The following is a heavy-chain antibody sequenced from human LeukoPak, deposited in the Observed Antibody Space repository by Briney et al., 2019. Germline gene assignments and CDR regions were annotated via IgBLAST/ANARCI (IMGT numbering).Heavy chain of an antibody. CDR2: IYYSGST. J-gene: IGHJ5*02. V-gene: IGHV4-59*01. CDR3: ARAGYYKNWFDP. Sequence: SETLSLTRTVSGGSISSYYWSWIRQPPGKGLEWIGYIYYSGSTNYNPSLKSRVTISVDTSKNQFSLKLSSVTAADTAVYYCARAGYYKNWFDPWGQGTLVTVSS. D-gene: IGHD3-9*01. CDR1: GGSISSYY.